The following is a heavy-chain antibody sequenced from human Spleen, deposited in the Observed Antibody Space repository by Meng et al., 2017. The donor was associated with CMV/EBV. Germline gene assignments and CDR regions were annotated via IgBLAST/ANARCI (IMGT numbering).Heavy chain of an antibody. CDR3: AREGVYGRFTWFDP. J-gene: IGHJ5*02. D-gene: IGHD2-8*01. Sequence: SVKVSCKASGYTFANYGITWVRQAPGQGLEWMGWISTQYGNTKYAQRFQGRVTMTTDTSTNTAYMELRSLRSDDTAVYYCAREGVYGRFTWFDPWGQGTLVTVSS. V-gene: IGHV1-18*01. CDR2: ISTQYGNT. CDR1: GYTFANYG.